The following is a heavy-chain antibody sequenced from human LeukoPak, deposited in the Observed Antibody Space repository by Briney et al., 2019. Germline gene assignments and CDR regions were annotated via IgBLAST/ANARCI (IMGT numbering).Heavy chain of an antibody. CDR3: ARTLYCSSTSCYLGYYYYGMDV. CDR2: ISYDGSNK. D-gene: IGHD2-2*01. V-gene: IGHV3-30-3*01. J-gene: IGHJ6*02. Sequence: GGSLRLSCAASRFTFSSYAMHWVRQAPGKGLEWVAVISYDGSNKYYADSVKGRFTISRDNSKNTLYLQMNSLRAEDTAVYYCARTLYCSSTSCYLGYYYYGMDVWGQGTTVTVSS. CDR1: RFTFSSYA.